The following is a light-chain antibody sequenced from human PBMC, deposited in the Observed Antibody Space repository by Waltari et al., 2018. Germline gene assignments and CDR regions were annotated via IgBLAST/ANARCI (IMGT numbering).Light chain of an antibody. CDR3: SAFSSSTTGI. CDR2: DVS. CDR1: SSDVGGFKY. V-gene: IGLV2-14*01. J-gene: IGLJ2*01. Sequence: QSALTQPDSVSGSPGQSLTISCTATSSDVGGFKYASWYQQYPGKAPKVIIYDVSSRPSGVSNRFSGSKSGNSASLTISGLQAEDEADYYCSAFSSSTTGIFGGGTRVTVL.